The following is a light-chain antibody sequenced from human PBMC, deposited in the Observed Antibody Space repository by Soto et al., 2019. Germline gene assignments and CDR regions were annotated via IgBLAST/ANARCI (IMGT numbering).Light chain of an antibody. CDR2: DDV. CDR1: SSNIGQNS. CDR3: AVWDSSLSAGV. V-gene: IGLV1-51*01. Sequence: QSALTQPPSVSAAPGQKVTISCSGTSSNIGQNSVSWYQQIPGRAPQLLIYDDVGRPSGIPDRISGSKSGTSATLVITGLQTADEADYYCAVWDSSLSAGVFGGGTKLTVL. J-gene: IGLJ3*02.